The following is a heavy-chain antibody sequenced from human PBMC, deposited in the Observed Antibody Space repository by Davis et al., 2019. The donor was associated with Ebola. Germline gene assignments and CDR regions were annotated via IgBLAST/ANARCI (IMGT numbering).Heavy chain of an antibody. CDR3: TTLSTVTTMYFDL. V-gene: IGHV3-15*01. D-gene: IGHD4-17*01. J-gene: IGHJ2*01. CDR1: GFTLNNAW. CDR2: IKSKTDGGTT. Sequence: GESLKISCVASGFTLNNAWMSWVRQAPGKGLEWVGRIKSKTDGGTTDYAAPVKGRFAMSGDDSKNTLYLQMNSLKIDDTAVYYCTTLSTVTTMYFDLWGRGTLVTVSS.